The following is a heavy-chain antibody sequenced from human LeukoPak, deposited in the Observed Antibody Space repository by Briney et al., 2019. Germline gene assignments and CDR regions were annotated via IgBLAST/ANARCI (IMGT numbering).Heavy chain of an antibody. J-gene: IGHJ3*02. V-gene: IGHV4-30-2*01. D-gene: IGHD5-18*01. CDR1: GGSISSGGYS. CDR2: IYHSGST. Sequence: TPSETLSLTCAVSGGSISSGGYSWSWIRQPPGKGLEWIGYIYHSGSTYYNPSLKSRVTISVDRSKNQFSLKLSSVTAADTAVYYCARASIGWIQLWSGSDAFDIWGQGTMVTVSS. CDR3: ARASIGWIQLWSGSDAFDI.